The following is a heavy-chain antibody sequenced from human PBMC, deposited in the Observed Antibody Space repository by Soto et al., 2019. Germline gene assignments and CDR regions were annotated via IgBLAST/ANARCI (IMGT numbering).Heavy chain of an antibody. J-gene: IGHJ6*02. CDR3: ARGPAARGPRYYDYGIDV. V-gene: IGHV5-51*01. D-gene: IGHD2-2*01. CDR1: GYSFTSYW. CDR2: IYPGDSDT. Sequence: WESLKISCKGSGYSFTSYWIGWVRQMPGKGLEWMGIIYPGDSDTRYSPSFQGQVTISADKSISTAYLQWSSLKASDTAIYYFARGPAARGPRYYDYGIDVWGQGTTVTV.